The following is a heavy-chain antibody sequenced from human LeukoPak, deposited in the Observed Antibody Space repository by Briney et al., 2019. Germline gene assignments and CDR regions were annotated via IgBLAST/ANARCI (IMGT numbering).Heavy chain of an antibody. Sequence: GGSLRLSCAASGFTFSSYDMHWVRQATGKGLEWVSAIGTAGDTYYPGSVKGRFTISRENAKNSLYLQMNSLRAGDTAVYYCARETGSAVGSTDFDYWGQGTLVTVSS. CDR2: IGTAGDT. J-gene: IGHJ4*02. V-gene: IGHV3-13*01. CDR3: ARETGSAVGSTDFDY. D-gene: IGHD4-17*01. CDR1: GFTFSSYD.